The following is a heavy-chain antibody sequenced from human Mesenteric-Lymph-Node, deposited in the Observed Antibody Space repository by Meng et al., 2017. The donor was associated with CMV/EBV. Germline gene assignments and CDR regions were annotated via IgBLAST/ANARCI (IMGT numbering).Heavy chain of an antibody. D-gene: IGHD3-10*01. V-gene: IGHV3-48*04. Sequence: GESLKISCAASGFTFSGYSMNWVRQVPGKGLEWLSYIGSSSSTTYYADSVQGRFTISRDNAKNSLYLQMNSLRAEDTAVYYCARGVRGSGNYYCDYWGQGTLVTVSS. CDR3: ARGVRGSGNYYCDY. CDR1: GFTFSGYS. J-gene: IGHJ4*02. CDR2: IGSSSSTT.